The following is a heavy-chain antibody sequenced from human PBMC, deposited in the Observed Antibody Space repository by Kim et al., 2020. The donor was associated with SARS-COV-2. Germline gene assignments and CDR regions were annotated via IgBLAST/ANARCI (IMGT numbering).Heavy chain of an antibody. D-gene: IGHD5-12*01. V-gene: IGHV4-39*07. CDR2: IYYSGST. CDR3: ARTNRYSGYDFDAFDI. Sequence: SETLSLTCTVSGGSISSSSYYWGWIRQPPGKGLEWIGSIYYSGSTYYNPSLKSRVTISVDTSKNQFSLKLSSVTAADTAVYYCARTNRYSGYDFDAFDIWGQGTMVTVSS. CDR1: GGSISSSSYY. J-gene: IGHJ3*02.